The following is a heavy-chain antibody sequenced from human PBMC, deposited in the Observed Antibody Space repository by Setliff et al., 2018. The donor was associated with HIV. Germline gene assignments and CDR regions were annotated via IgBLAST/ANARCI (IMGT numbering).Heavy chain of an antibody. D-gene: IGHD3-3*01. V-gene: IGHV1-3*01. CDR2: INAGNGNT. CDR1: GYTFTSYA. Sequence: GASVKVSCKASGYTFTSYAMHWVRQAPGQRLEWMGWINAGNGNTKYSQKFQGRVTITRDTSASTAYMELSGLRSEDTAVYYCAREIRNYDFWSGYWEDHYFDSWGQGTLVTVSS. CDR3: AREIRNYDFWSGYWEDHYFDS. J-gene: IGHJ4*02.